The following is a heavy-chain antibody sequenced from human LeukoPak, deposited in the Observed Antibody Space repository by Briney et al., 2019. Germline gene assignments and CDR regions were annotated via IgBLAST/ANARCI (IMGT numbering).Heavy chain of an antibody. V-gene: IGHV1-69*02. D-gene: IGHD3/OR15-3a*01. CDR1: GGTFSSYT. J-gene: IGHJ1*01. CDR3: ARAQGHTKLDF. Sequence: SVKVPCKASGGTFSSYTISGVRQAPGQGREGMGRIIPILCIAHYAQKLQGRVKITADKSKSTAYRELGTENSEDTAVYFCARAQGHTKLDFWGQGHRATVSS. CDR2: IIPILCIA.